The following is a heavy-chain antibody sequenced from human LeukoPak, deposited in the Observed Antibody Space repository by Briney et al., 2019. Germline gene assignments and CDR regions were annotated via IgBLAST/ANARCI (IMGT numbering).Heavy chain of an antibody. D-gene: IGHD2/OR15-2a*01. J-gene: IGHJ6*03. CDR1: GFTFSSYW. Sequence: PGGSLRLSCAASGFTFSSYWMSWVRQTPGKGLEWVANIKQDGSEKYYVDSVKGRFTISRDNAKNSLYLQMNSLRAEDTAVYYCAREPQFVNYYYYMDVWGKGTTVTVSS. CDR3: AREPQFVNYYYYMDV. V-gene: IGHV3-7*01. CDR2: IKQDGSEK.